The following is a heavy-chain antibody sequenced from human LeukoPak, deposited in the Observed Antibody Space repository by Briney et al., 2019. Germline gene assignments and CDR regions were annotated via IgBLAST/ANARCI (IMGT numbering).Heavy chain of an antibody. J-gene: IGHJ3*02. CDR1: GFTFSSYG. CDR2: IWYDGGNK. Sequence: GGSLRLSCAASGFTFSSYGMHWVRQAPGKGLEWVAVIWYDGGNKYYADSVKGRFTISRDNSKNTLYLQMNSLRAEDTAVYYCARGYYDSSGYIPDAFDIWGQGTMVTVSS. D-gene: IGHD3-22*01. V-gene: IGHV3-33*01. CDR3: ARGYYDSSGYIPDAFDI.